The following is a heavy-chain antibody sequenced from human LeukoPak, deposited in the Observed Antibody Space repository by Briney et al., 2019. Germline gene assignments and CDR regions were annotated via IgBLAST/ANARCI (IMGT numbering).Heavy chain of an antibody. CDR2: ISYDGSNK. D-gene: IGHD6-19*01. Sequence: GRSLRLSCAASGFTFSLYTMHWVRQAPGKGLEWVAVISYDGSNKYYADSVKGRFTISRDNSKNTLYLQMNSLRAEDTAVYYCATSLSGWGTYHYMDVWGKGTTVTISS. CDR1: GFTFSLYT. CDR3: ATSLSGWGTYHYMDV. V-gene: IGHV3-30*04. J-gene: IGHJ6*03.